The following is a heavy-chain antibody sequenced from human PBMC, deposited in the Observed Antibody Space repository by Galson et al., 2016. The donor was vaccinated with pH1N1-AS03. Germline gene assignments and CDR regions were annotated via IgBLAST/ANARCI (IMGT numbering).Heavy chain of an antibody. CDR3: ANDFTYDFWSGYSFY. CDR2: ISFDGTNK. J-gene: IGHJ4*02. CDR1: GFTISNFG. V-gene: IGHV3-30*18. Sequence: SLRLSCAASGFTISNFGMLWVRQAPGQGLEWVAIISFDGTNKYYADSVKGRSSISRDNSKNTLFLQMSALRAEDTAVYYCANDFTYDFWSGYSFYWGQGALVTVSS. D-gene: IGHD3/OR15-3a*01.